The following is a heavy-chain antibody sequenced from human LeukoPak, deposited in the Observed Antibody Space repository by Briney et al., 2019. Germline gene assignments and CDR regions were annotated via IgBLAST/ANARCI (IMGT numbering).Heavy chain of an antibody. Sequence: ASVKVSCKASGYTFTSYGISWVRQAPGQGLEWMGRINPNSGGTNYAQKFQGRVTMTRDTSISTAYMELSRLRSDDTAVYYCARWGGPDYGDYGVGYWGQGTLVTVSS. CDR2: INPNSGGT. V-gene: IGHV1-2*06. J-gene: IGHJ4*02. CDR1: GYTFTSYG. D-gene: IGHD4-17*01. CDR3: ARWGGPDYGDYGVGY.